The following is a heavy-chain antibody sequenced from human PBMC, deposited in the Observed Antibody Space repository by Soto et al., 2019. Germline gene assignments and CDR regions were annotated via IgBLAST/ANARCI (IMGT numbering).Heavy chain of an antibody. D-gene: IGHD5-18*01. V-gene: IGHV4-39*01. CDR2: IYYSGST. J-gene: IGHJ4*02. CDR1: GGSISSSSYY. CDR3: ARLCSGYIFGCYDY. Sequence: PSETLSLTCTVSGGSISSSSYYWGWIRQPPGKGLEWIGSIYYSGSTSYNPSLKSRVTISVDTSNNQFSLKLRSVTAADSAVYYCARLCSGYIFGCYDYWGQGSQVTVSS.